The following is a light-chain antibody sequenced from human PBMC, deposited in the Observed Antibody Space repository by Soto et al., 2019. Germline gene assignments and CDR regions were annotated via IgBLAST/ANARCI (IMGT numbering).Light chain of an antibody. Sequence: QSALTQPPSASGSRGQSVTISCTGTSVDINYVSWFQQHPGKAPKLIICEVTKRPSGVPDRFSGSKSGNTASLTVSGLQDDDGADYYCSSYAGRDIGVFGGGTKLTVL. J-gene: IGLJ3*02. CDR2: EVT. CDR3: SSYAGRDIGV. CDR1: SVDINY. V-gene: IGLV2-8*01.